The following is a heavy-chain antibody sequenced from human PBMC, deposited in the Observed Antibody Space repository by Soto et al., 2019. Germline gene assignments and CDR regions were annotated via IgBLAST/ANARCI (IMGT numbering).Heavy chain of an antibody. D-gene: IGHD2-21*02. CDR3: AADRTYCGGDCYVD. V-gene: IGHV1-58*02. CDR1: GYTFTSYD. CDR2: IVVGSGNT. Sequence: GASVKVSCKASGYTFTSYDINWVRQARGQRLERKGWIVVGSGNTNYAQKFQERVTITRDMSTSTAYMELRSLRSEDTAVYYCAADRTYCGGDCYVDWGQGTLVTVSS. J-gene: IGHJ4*02.